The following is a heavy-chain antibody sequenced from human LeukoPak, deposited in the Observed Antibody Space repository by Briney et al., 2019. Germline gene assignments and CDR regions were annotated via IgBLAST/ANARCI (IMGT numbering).Heavy chain of an antibody. CDR2: ISYDGSNK. Sequence: GGSLRLSCAASGFTFSSYAMHWVRQAPGKGLEWVAVISYDGSNKYYADSVKGRFTISRDNSKNTLYLQVNSLRAEDTAVYYCARVRGMYSSGWYSNWGQGTLVTVSS. V-gene: IGHV3-30-3*01. CDR3: ARVRGMYSSGWYSN. CDR1: GFTFSSYA. J-gene: IGHJ4*02. D-gene: IGHD6-19*01.